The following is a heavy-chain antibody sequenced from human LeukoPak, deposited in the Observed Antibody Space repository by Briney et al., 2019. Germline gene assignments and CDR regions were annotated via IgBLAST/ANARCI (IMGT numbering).Heavy chain of an antibody. CDR3: AELGITMIGGV. CDR2: INSDGSTT. V-gene: IGHV3-74*01. CDR1: GFTFSSYW. J-gene: IGHJ6*04. Sequence: SGGSLRLSCVASGFTFSSYWMHWVRQAPGEGLVWVSRINSDGSTTTYADSVKGRFTISRDNAKNTLYLQMNSLRAEDTAVYYCAELGITMIGGVWGKGTTVTISS. D-gene: IGHD3-10*02.